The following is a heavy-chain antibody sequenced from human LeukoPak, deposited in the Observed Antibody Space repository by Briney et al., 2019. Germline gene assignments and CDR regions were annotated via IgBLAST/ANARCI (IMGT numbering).Heavy chain of an antibody. J-gene: IGHJ6*03. CDR2: INPSGGST. D-gene: IGHD1-14*01. CDR1: GYTFPSYY. V-gene: IGHV1-46*01. Sequence: GASVKVSCKASGYTFPSYYMHWVRQAPGQGLEWMGIINPSGGSTSYAQKFQGRVTMTRDMSTSTVYMELSSLRSEDTAVYYCARDRKSPTLHSNPIHYYYYMDVWGKGTTVTASS. CDR3: ARDRKSPTLHSNPIHYYYYMDV.